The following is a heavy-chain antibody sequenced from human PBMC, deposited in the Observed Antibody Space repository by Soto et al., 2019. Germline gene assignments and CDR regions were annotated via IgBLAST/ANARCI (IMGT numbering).Heavy chain of an antibody. V-gene: IGHV1-18*01. J-gene: IGHJ5*02. CDR2: ISAYNGNT. Sequence: GASVKVSFKASGYTFTSYGISWVRQAPGQGLEWMGWISAYNGNTNYAQKLQGRVTMTTDTSTSTAYMELRSLRSDDTAVYYCARDADIVVVPAARKWFDPWGQGTLVTVS. CDR1: GYTFTSYG. CDR3: ARDADIVVVPAARKWFDP. D-gene: IGHD2-2*01.